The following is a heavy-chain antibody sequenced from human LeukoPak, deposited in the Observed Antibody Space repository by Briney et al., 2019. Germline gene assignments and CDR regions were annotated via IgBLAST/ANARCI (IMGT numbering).Heavy chain of an antibody. D-gene: IGHD6-19*01. Sequence: PGGSLRLSCAASGFTFSIYAMSWVRQAPGKGLEWVSAISGSGGSTYYADSVKGRFTISRDNSKNTLYLQMDSLRAEDTAVYYCARDSQWLLDYWGQGTLVTVSS. V-gene: IGHV3-23*01. CDR2: ISGSGGST. CDR1: GFTFSIYA. CDR3: ARDSQWLLDY. J-gene: IGHJ4*02.